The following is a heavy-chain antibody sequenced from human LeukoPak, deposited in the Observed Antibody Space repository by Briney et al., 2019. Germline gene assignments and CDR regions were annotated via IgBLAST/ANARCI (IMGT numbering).Heavy chain of an antibody. Sequence: GGSLRLSCAVSGFTFGNDAMTWVRQAPGKGLESVSSISTDGTTYYAHSVKGRFTLSRDNSKNTLHLQMRSLTAEDTAVYYCAKLGHGGYYSYMHVWGKGTTVTVSS. CDR3: AKLGHGGYYSYMHV. J-gene: IGHJ6*03. CDR2: ISTDGTT. CDR1: GFTFGNDA. V-gene: IGHV3-23*01. D-gene: IGHD3-16*01.